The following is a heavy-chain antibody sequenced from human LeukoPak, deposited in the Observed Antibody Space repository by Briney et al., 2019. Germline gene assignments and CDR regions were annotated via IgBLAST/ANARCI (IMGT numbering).Heavy chain of an antibody. Sequence: GGSLRLSFAASGFTFSSYAMSWVRQAPGKGLEWVSAISGSGGSTYYADSVKGRFTISRDNSKNTLYLQMNSLRAEDTAVYYCAKDQYSMRYYFDYWGQGTLVTVSS. D-gene: IGHD5-18*01. CDR3: AKDQYSMRYYFDY. J-gene: IGHJ4*02. V-gene: IGHV3-23*01. CDR1: GFTFSSYA. CDR2: ISGSGGST.